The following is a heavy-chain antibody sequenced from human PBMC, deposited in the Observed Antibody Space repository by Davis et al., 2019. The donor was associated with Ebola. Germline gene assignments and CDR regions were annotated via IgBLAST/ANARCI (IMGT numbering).Heavy chain of an antibody. CDR3: AKDGGNWNVGGYMDV. CDR1: GFTFSSYS. V-gene: IGHV3-21*04. CDR2: ISSSSSYI. Sequence: GESLKISCAASGFTFSSYSMNWVRQAPGKGLEWVSSISSSSSYIYYADSVKGRFTISRDNAKNTLYLQMNSLRAEDTAVYYCAKDGGNWNVGGYMDVWGKGTTVTVSS. D-gene: IGHD1-1*01. J-gene: IGHJ6*03.